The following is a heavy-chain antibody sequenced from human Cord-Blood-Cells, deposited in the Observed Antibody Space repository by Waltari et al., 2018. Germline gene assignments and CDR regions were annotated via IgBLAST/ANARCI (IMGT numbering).Heavy chain of an antibody. CDR3: AREDYYYGMDV. Sequence: QVQLQQWGAGLLKPSETLSLTCAVYGGSFSGYYWSWIRQPPGKGLVWIGEINHSGSTNYNTSLKSRVTISVDTSKNQFSLKLSSVTAADTAVYYCAREDYYYGMDVWGQGTTVTVSS. J-gene: IGHJ6*02. CDR1: GGSFSGYY. CDR2: INHSGST. V-gene: IGHV4-34*01.